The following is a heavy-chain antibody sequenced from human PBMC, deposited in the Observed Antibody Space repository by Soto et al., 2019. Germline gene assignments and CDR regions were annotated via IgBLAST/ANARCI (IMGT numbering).Heavy chain of an antibody. V-gene: IGHV3-33*01. CDR2: IWYDGSNK. Sequence: GGSPRLSCAASGFTFSSYGMHWVRQAPGKGLEWVAVIWYDGSNKYYADSVKGRFTISRDNSKNTLYLQMNSLRAEDTAVYYCARKDYDSSGYDYWGQGTLVTVSS. CDR3: ARKDYDSSGYDY. D-gene: IGHD3-22*01. CDR1: GFTFSSYG. J-gene: IGHJ4*02.